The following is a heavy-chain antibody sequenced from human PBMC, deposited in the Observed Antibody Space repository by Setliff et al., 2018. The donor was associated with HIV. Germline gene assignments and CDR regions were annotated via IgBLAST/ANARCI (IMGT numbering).Heavy chain of an antibody. CDR1: GFIVTDNW. CDR2: IFSQTHGGAI. CDR3: TKDPTPVQLWFFSGYYSES. Sequence: PGGSLRLSCAVSGFIVTDNWMAWARQAPGKGLEWVGHIFSQTHGGAISYVEPVKGRFTISRDNSKNTLYLEMSSLRAEDTATYYCTKDPTPVQLWFFSGYYSESWGQGTVVTVSS. D-gene: IGHD1-1*01. V-gene: IGHV3-15*06. J-gene: IGHJ4*02.